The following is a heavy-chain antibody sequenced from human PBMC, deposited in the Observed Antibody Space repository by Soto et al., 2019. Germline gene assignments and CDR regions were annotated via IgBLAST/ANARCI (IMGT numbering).Heavy chain of an antibody. CDR2: FDPEDGET. V-gene: IGHV1-24*01. CDR3: ATVLQLWSPWFDP. J-gene: IGHJ5*02. CDR1: GYTLTELS. D-gene: IGHD5-18*01. Sequence: AASVKVSCKVSGYTLTELSMHWVRQVPGKGLEWMGGFDPEDGETIYAQKFQGRVTMTEDTSTDTAYMELSSLRSEDTAVYYCATVLQLWSPWFDPWGQGALVTVSS.